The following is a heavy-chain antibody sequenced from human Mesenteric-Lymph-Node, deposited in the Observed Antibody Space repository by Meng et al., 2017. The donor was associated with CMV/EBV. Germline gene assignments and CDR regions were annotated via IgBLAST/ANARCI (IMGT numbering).Heavy chain of an antibody. CDR2: IKEDGEKK. Sequence: GGSLRLSCAASGFTFSSYEMNWVRQAPGKGLEWVASIKEDGEKKYYVDSVKGRFTVSRDDAKNSLYLQMNSLRAEDTAVYYCARGGSRIFDYWGQGTLVTVSS. J-gene: IGHJ4*02. CDR1: GFTFSSYE. CDR3: ARGGSRIFDY. D-gene: IGHD5-18*01. V-gene: IGHV3-7*01.